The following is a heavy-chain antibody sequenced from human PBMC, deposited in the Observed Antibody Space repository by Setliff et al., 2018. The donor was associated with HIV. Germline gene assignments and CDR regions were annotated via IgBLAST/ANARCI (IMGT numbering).Heavy chain of an antibody. V-gene: IGHV4-59*01. CDR3: ARGDGYRANDAYYDTGMDV. CDR2: IYKSGYS. J-gene: IGHJ6*02. Sequence: PSETLSLTCKVSGAPISSYYWNWIRQPPGKGLEWIGYIYKSGYSNPKPSLKSRVTISLDTSKNQFSLKLSSVTAADTAVYYCARGDGYRANDAYYDTGMDVWGQGITVTVSS. D-gene: IGHD5-12*01. CDR1: GAPISSYY.